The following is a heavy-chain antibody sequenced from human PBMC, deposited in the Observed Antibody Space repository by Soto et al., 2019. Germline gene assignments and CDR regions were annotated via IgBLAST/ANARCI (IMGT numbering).Heavy chain of an antibody. CDR1: GYTFTGYY. J-gene: IGHJ4*02. CDR2: INPNSGGT. CDR3: AKDRDYPRDHFHY. D-gene: IGHD3-10*01. V-gene: IGHV1-2*02. Sequence: VASVKVSCKASGYTFTGYYMHWVRQAPGQGLEWMGWINPNSGGTNYAQKFQGRVTMTRDTSISTAYMELSRLRSDDTAVYYCAKDRDYPRDHFHYWGQGTLVTVSS.